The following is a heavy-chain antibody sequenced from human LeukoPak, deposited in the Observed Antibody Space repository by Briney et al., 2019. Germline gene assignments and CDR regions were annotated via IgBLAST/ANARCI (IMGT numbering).Heavy chain of an antibody. CDR1: GFTFSSYA. CDR3: AKGDSSSWGVFDY. D-gene: IGHD6-13*01. J-gene: IGHJ4*02. Sequence: GGSLRLSCAASGFTFSSYAMSWVRQAPGKGLERVSTISGGGGSTSYADSVRGRFTISRDNSKNTLYLQMNSLRAEDTAIYYCAKGDSSSWGVFDYWGQGTLVTVSS. CDR2: ISGGGGST. V-gene: IGHV3-23*01.